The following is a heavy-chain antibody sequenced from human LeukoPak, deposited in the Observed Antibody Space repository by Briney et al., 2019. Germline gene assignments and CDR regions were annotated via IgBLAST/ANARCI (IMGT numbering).Heavy chain of an antibody. CDR2: VNNDGSST. J-gene: IGHJ4*02. CDR1: GFSFSSYW. V-gene: IGHV3-74*01. Sequence: GGSLRLSCAASGFSFSSYWMHWVRQAPGKGLVWVSRVNNDGSSTTYADSVKGRFTISRDNAKNTLYLQMSSLRAEDTAVYYCTRGIPVAATRGYFDYWGQGTLVTVSS. D-gene: IGHD2-15*01. CDR3: TRGIPVAATRGYFDY.